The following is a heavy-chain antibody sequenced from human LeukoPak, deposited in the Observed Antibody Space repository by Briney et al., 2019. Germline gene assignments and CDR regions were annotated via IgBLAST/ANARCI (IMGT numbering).Heavy chain of an antibody. J-gene: IGHJ5*02. CDR1: GGSISSGDYY. Sequence: SETLSLACTASGGSISSGDYYWSRIRQPPGKGVEWIGYIYYSGSTYYNPSLKSRVTISVDTSKNQFSLKLSSVTAADTAVYYCVGDALYSSTWYPGPWRQGTLVTVSS. D-gene: IGHD6-13*01. V-gene: IGHV4-30-4*01. CDR3: VGDALYSSTWYPGP. CDR2: IYYSGST.